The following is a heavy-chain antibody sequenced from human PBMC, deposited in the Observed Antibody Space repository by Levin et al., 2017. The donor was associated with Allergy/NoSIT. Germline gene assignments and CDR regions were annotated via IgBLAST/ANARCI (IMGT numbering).Heavy chain of an antibody. CDR3: ARGRPEDY. V-gene: IGHV3-48*02. CDR1: GFTFSTYN. CDR2: ISDTSSTI. D-gene: IGHD1-14*01. Sequence: GESLKISCAASGFTFSTYNMNWVRQAPGKGLEWVSYISDTSSTIYYADSVKGRFTISRDNAKNSLYLQMNSLRDEDTAVYYCARGRPEDYWGQGTLVTVSS. J-gene: IGHJ4*02.